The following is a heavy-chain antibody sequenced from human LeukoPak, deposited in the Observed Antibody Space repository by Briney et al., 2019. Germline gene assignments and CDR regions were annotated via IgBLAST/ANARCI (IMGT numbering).Heavy chain of an antibody. V-gene: IGHV3-20*01. J-gene: IGHJ4*02. CDR1: GFPFNDHG. CDR2: INWNGGST. D-gene: IGHD6-19*01. CDR3: ARADSNGWISDY. Sequence: PGGSLRLSCAASGFPFNDHGMIWVRQAPGKGLEGVSGINWNGGSTGYADSVKGRFTISRDNAKNSLYLQMNNLRAEDTALYHCARADSNGWISDYWGQGTLVTVSS.